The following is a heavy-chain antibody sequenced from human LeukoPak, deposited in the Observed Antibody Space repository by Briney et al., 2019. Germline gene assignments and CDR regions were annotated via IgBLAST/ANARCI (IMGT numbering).Heavy chain of an antibody. CDR1: GYTFTSYG. Sequence: ASVKVSCKASGYTFTSYGISWVRQAPGQGLXXXXXISAYNGNTNYAQKLQGRVTMTTDTSTSTAYLELRSLRSDDTAVHYCARAGPYGSGSRFDYWGQGTLVTVSS. V-gene: IGHV1-18*01. D-gene: IGHD3-10*01. J-gene: IGHJ4*02. CDR3: ARAGPYGSGSRFDY. CDR2: ISAYNGNT.